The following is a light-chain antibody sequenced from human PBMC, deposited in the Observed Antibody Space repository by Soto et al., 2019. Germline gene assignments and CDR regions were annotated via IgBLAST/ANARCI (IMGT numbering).Light chain of an antibody. CDR3: QQYGSSPGT. J-gene: IGKJ1*01. V-gene: IGKV3-20*01. CDR1: QSVSSIY. Sequence: EIVLTQSTGTLSLSPGERATLSCRASQSVSSIYLAWYQQKPGQAPRLLIYGASSRATGIPDRFSGSGSGTDFTLTISRLEPEDFAVYYCQQYGSSPGTFGQGTKVDIK. CDR2: GAS.